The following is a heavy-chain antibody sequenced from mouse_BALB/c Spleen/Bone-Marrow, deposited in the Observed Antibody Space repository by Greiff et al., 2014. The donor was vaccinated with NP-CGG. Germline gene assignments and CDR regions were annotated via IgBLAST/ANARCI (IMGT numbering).Heavy chain of an antibody. V-gene: IGHV1S81*02. Sequence: QVQLQQSGAELVKPGASVKLSCKASGYTFTSYYMYWVKQRPGQGLEWIGGINPSSGGTNFNEKFKSKATLTVDKSSSTAYMQLSSLTSEDSAVYYCTRTHYYGSRYYYAMDYWGQGTSVTVSS. CDR3: TRTHYYGSRYYYAMDY. CDR1: GYTFTSYY. CDR2: INPSSGGT. D-gene: IGHD1-1*01. J-gene: IGHJ4*01.